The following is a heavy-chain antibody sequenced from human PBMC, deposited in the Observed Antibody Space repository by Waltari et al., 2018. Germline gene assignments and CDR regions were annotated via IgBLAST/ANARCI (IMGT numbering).Heavy chain of an antibody. V-gene: IGHV4-34*01. J-gene: IGHJ4*02. D-gene: IGHD3-10*01. CDR1: GGSFSGYY. CDR3: ARGPNYYGSGSYDY. CDR2: INHSGST. Sequence: QVQLQQWGAGLLKPSETLSLTCAVYGGSFSGYYWSWIRQPPGKGLEWIGEINHSGSTNYNPSLKSRVTISVDTSKNQVSLKLSSVTAADTAVYYCARGPNYYGSGSYDYWGQGTLVTVSS.